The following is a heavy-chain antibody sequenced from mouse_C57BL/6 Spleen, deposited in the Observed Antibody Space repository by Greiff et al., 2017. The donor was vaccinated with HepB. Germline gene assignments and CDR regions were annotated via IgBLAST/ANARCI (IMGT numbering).Heavy chain of an antibody. CDR2: INPNNGGT. V-gene: IGHV1-26*01. Sequence: VQLQQSGPELVKPGASVKISCKASGYTFTDYYMNWVKQSHGKSLEWIGDINPNNGGTSYNQKFKGKATLTVDKSSSTAYMELRSLTSEDSAVYYCARSNYYGSSYGDAMDYWGQGTSVTVSS. CDR3: ARSNYYGSSYGDAMDY. J-gene: IGHJ4*01. D-gene: IGHD1-1*01. CDR1: GYTFTDYY.